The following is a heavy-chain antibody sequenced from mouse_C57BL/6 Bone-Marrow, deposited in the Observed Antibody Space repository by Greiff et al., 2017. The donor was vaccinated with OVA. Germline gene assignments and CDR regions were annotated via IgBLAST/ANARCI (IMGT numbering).Heavy chain of an antibody. Sequence: QVRLQQPGAELVKPGASVKVSCKASGYTFTSYWMHWVKQRPGQGLEWIGRLHPSDSDTHYNLKFKGKATLTVDKSSSTAYMQLSSLTSEDSAVYYCAMAPRMDYWGQGTSVTVSS. CDR2: LHPSDSDT. J-gene: IGHJ4*01. CDR1: GYTFTSYW. CDR3: AMAPRMDY. V-gene: IGHV1-74*01.